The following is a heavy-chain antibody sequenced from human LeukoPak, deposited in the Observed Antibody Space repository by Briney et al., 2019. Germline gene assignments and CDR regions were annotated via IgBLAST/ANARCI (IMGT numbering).Heavy chain of an antibody. J-gene: IGHJ4*02. V-gene: IGHV1-18*01. CDR3: ARDERNHHDSSGYYTRAGVDY. CDR1: GYTFTSYG. Sequence: ASVKVSCKASGYTFTSYGISWVRQAPGQGLEWMGWISAYNGNTNYAQNLQGRVTMTTDTSTSTAYMELRSLRSDDTAVYYCARDERNHHDSSGYYTRAGVDYWGQGTLVTVSS. D-gene: IGHD3-22*01. CDR2: ISAYNGNT.